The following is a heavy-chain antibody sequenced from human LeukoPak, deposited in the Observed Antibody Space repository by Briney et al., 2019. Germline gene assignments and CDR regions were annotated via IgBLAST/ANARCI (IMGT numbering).Heavy chain of an antibody. J-gene: IGHJ1*01. D-gene: IGHD6-19*01. V-gene: IGHV4-59*01. CDR2: IYYSGST. CDR3: ARDRYSSGWTEGYFQH. CDR1: GGSISSYY. Sequence: SETLSLTCTVSGGSISSYYWSWIRQPPGKGLEWAGYIYYSGSTNYNTSLKSRVTIAVDTSKNQFSLKLSSVTAADTAVYYCARDRYSSGWTEGYFQHWGQGTLVTVSS.